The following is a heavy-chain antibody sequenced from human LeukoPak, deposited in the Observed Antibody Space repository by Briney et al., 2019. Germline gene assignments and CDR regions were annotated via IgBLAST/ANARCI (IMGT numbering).Heavy chain of an antibody. Sequence: SQTLSLTCAISGDTVSSNSAAWNWIRQSPSRGLEWLGRTYYRSKWYNDYAVSVKSRITINPDTSKNHFSLQLNSVTPEDTAVYYCARKYSSSWYGALDIWGQGTMVTVSS. D-gene: IGHD6-13*01. CDR1: GDTVSSNSAA. V-gene: IGHV6-1*01. CDR3: ARKYSSSWYGALDI. CDR2: TYYRSKWYN. J-gene: IGHJ3*02.